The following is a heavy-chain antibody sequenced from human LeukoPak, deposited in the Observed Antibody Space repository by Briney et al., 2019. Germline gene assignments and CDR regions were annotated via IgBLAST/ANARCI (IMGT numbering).Heavy chain of an antibody. J-gene: IGHJ4*02. CDR3: ARVRNPGGLLDY. V-gene: IGHV4-31*03. Sequence: ASQTLSLTCTVSGGSISSGGYYWSWIRQHPGKGLEWIGYIYYSGSTYYNPSLKSRVTISVDTSKNQFSLKLSSVTAADTAVYYCARVRNPGGLLDYWGQGTLVTVSS. CDR1: GGSISSGGYY. CDR2: IYYSGST. D-gene: IGHD2-8*02.